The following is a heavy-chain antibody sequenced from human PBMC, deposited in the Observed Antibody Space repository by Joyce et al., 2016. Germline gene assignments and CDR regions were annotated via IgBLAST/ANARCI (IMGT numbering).Heavy chain of an antibody. Sequence: EVQLVESGGGLVKPGGSLRLSCAGSGFTFSSSSMSWSLKAPGKGVEWVAAINGNSYFIVQADAVKCRFTVSRDNAKNTLYLQMNSLRVEDTAVFYCVRGGKDHSYSMDVWGQGTTVTVSS. CDR1: GFTFSSSS. J-gene: IGHJ6*02. V-gene: IGHV3-21*01. CDR3: VRGGKDHSYSMDV. D-gene: IGHD2-21*02. CDR2: INGNSYFI.